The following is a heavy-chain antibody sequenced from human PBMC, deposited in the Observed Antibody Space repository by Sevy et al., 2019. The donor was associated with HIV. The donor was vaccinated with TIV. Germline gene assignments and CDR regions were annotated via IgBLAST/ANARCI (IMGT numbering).Heavy chain of an antibody. CDR1: GFTFSSYS. CDR3: ARNGGFADYGMDV. CDR2: ISSTSSTI. V-gene: IGHV3-48*01. J-gene: IGHJ6*02. Sequence: GGSLRLSCAASGFTFSSYSMNWVRQAPGKGLEWISYISSTSSTIYYADSVKGRFTISRDNAKNSLYLKMNSLRAEDTAVYYCARNGGFADYGMDVWGQGTTVTVSS. D-gene: IGHD2-8*01.